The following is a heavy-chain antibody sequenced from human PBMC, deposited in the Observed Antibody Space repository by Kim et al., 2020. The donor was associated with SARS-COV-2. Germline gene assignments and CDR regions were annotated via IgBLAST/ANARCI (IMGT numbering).Heavy chain of an antibody. V-gene: IGHV1-69*13. CDR3: ARDQVPRLSLGMDV. D-gene: IGHD3-10*01. J-gene: IGHJ6*02. Sequence: SVKVSCKASGGTFSSYAISWVRQAPGQGLEWMGGIIPIFGTANYAQKFQGRVTITADESTSTAYMELSSLRSEDTAVYYCARDQVPRLSLGMDVWGQGTTVTVSS. CDR1: GGTFSSYA. CDR2: IIPIFGTA.